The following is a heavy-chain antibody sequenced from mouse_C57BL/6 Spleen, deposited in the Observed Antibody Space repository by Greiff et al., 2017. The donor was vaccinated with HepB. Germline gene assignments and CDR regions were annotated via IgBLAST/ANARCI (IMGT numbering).Heavy chain of an antibody. V-gene: IGHV2-9-1*01. CDR3: ATTTVVATPWYFDV. CDR1: GFSLTSYA. J-gene: IGHJ1*03. D-gene: IGHD1-1*01. CDR2: IWTGGGT. Sequence: VMLVESGPGLVAPSQSLSITCTVSGFSLTSYAISWVRQPPGKGLEWLGVIWTGGGTNYNSALKSRLSISKDNSKSQVFLKMNSLQTDDTARYYCATTTVVATPWYFDVWGTGTTVTVSS.